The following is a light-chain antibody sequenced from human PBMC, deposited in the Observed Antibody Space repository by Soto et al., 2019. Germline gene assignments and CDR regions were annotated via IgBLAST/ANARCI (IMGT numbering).Light chain of an antibody. V-gene: IGKV1-8*01. CDR1: QGISSY. CDR3: QQYYSYPYT. J-gene: IGKJ2*01. Sequence: AIRMTQSPSSFSASTGDRVTITCRASQGISSYLAWYQQKPGKAPKLLIYAASNLQSGVPSRFSGSGSGTDFTLTISCLQPEDFATYYCQQYYSYPYTFGQGTKVEIK. CDR2: AAS.